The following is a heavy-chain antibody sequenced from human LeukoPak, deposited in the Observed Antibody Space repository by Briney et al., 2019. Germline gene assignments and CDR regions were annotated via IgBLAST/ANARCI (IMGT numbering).Heavy chain of an antibody. J-gene: IGHJ4*02. D-gene: IGHD3-22*01. V-gene: IGHV4-39*01. CDR1: GGSMSSYY. CDR2: FYSSGST. CDR3: ARHGDYYDRSGYYYGFDY. Sequence: SETLSLTCTVSGGSMSSYYWGWIRQPPGKGLEWIGSFYSSGSTYYNPSLKTRVTISVDTSKNQLSLALSSVTATDTAVYYCARHGDYYDRSGYYYGFDYWGQGTLVTVSS.